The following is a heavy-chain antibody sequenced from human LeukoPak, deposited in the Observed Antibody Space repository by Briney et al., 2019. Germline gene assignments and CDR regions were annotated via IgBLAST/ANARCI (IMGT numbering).Heavy chain of an antibody. CDR3: ARGKIYIDY. J-gene: IGHJ4*02. CDR2: ISSGSNTI. CDR1: GFTFSSYS. Sequence: QTGGSLRLSCAASGFTFSSYSMNWVRKAPGKGLEWVSYISSGSNTIYYADSVKGRFTISRDNAKNSLYLQMNSLRYEDTAVYYCARGKIYIDYWGQGTLVTVSS. V-gene: IGHV3-48*02.